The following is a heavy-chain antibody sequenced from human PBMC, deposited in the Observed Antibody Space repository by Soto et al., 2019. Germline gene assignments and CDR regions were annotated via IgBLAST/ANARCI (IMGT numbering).Heavy chain of an antibody. Sequence: QVQLVQSGAEVKKPGSSVKVSCKASGGTFSSYTISWVRQAPGQGLEWMGRIIPILGIANYAQKVQGRVTITADKSTSTAYMELSSLRSEDTAVYYCARTTYYDILTGYYDYYYGMDVWGQGTTVTVSS. V-gene: IGHV1-69*02. CDR1: GGTFSSYT. CDR2: IIPILGIA. D-gene: IGHD3-9*01. J-gene: IGHJ6*02. CDR3: ARTTYYDILTGYYDYYYGMDV.